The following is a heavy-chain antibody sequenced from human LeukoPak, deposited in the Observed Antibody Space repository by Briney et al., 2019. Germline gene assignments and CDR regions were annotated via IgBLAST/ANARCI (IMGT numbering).Heavy chain of an antibody. CDR1: GFTFTNYA. CDR2: IGEGVGNT. D-gene: IGHD4-17*01. J-gene: IGHJ4*02. Sequence: GGSLILSCAASGFTFTNYAMTWVRQAPGKGLEWVSGIGEGVGNTYYADSVKGRFTISRDHSKNTLYLQMNSLRAEDTALYYCAKREKGTTGRFFDYWGQGTLVTVSS. CDR3: AKREKGTTGRFFDY. V-gene: IGHV3-23*01.